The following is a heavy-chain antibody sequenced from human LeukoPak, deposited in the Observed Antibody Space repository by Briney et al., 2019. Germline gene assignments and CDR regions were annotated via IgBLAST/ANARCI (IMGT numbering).Heavy chain of an antibody. Sequence: GGSLRLSCVASGFTFSDYYMSWIRQAPGKGLEWISYISSSGTTIYYTDSVKGRLTISRDNAKNSLYLQMNSLRAEDTAVYYCARGYSYGASGFDYWGQGTLVTVSS. CDR3: ARGYSYGASGFDY. V-gene: IGHV3-11*04. D-gene: IGHD5-18*01. CDR2: ISSSGTTI. CDR1: GFTFSDYY. J-gene: IGHJ4*02.